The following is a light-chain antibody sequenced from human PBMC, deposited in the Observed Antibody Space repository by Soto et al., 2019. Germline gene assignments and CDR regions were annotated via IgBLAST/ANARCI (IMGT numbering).Light chain of an antibody. CDR1: ESLVHIDVYNY. J-gene: IGKJ5*01. CDR3: MQALQTPIT. V-gene: IGKV2-28*01. Sequence: IVMTQSPLSLPVTLGQPASISCRSSESLVHIDVYNYLDWYLQKPGQSPQLLIYLGSNRASGVPDRFSGSGSGTDFTLKISRVEAEDVGVYYCMQALQTPITFGQGTRREIK. CDR2: LGS.